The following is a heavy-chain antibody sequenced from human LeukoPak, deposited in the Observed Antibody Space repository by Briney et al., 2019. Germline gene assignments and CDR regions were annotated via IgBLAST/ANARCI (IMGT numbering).Heavy chain of an antibody. CDR2: ISAYNGNT. Sequence: ASVKVSCKASGYTFTGYYMHWVRQAPGQGLEWMGWISAYNGNTNYAQKLQGRVTMTTDTSTSTAYMELRSLRSDDTAVYYCARGGPLYYYDSSGYYPGSDYWGQGTLVTVSS. CDR1: GYTFTGYY. J-gene: IGHJ4*02. D-gene: IGHD3-22*01. V-gene: IGHV1-18*04. CDR3: ARGGPLYYYDSSGYYPGSDY.